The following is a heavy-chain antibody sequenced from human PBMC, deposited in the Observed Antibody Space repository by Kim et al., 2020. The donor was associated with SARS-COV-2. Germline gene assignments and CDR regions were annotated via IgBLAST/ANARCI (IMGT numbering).Heavy chain of an antibody. Sequence: SGPTLVNPTQTLTLTCTFSGFSLSTRGMCVSWIRQPPGKALEWLARIDWDDEKYYNTSLKTTLTISKDTSKNQVILTMTNMDPLDTATYYCARTRHDAYRAYGMDVWGQGTTVTVSS. D-gene: IGHD4-4*01. CDR1: GFSLSTRGMC. V-gene: IGHV2-70*11. CDR3: ARTRHDAYRAYGMDV. CDR2: IDWDDEK. J-gene: IGHJ6*02.